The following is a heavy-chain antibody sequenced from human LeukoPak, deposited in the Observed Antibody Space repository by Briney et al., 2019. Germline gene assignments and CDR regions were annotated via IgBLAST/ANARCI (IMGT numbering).Heavy chain of an antibody. V-gene: IGHV3-23*01. CDR3: ARVGYGDYGRRGYYFDY. CDR2: ISGSGGST. D-gene: IGHD4-17*01. J-gene: IGHJ4*02. Sequence: PGGSLRLSCAVSGFSFSSYAMSWVRQAPGKGLEWVSAISGSGGSTNYADSVKGRFTISRDNSKNTLYLQMNSLRAEDTAVYYCARVGYGDYGRRGYYFDYWGQGTLVTVSS. CDR1: GFSFSSYA.